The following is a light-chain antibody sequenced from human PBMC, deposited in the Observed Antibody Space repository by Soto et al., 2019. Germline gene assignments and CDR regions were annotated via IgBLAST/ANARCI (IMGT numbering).Light chain of an antibody. CDR2: DAS. CDR3: QQRSNWPST. Sequence: EIVLTQSPPTLSLSPGERATLSCRASQSVSTYLAWYQQKPGQAPRLLIYDASSRAAGIPARFSGSGSGTDFTLTITSLEPEDFAVYYCQQRSNWPSTFGGGTKVEI. V-gene: IGKV3-11*01. J-gene: IGKJ4*01. CDR1: QSVSTY.